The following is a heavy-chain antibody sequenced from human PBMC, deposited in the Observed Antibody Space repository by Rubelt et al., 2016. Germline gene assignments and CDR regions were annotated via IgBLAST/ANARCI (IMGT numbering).Heavy chain of an antibody. CDR1: GGSFSGYY. J-gene: IGHJ4*02. V-gene: IGHV4-34*01. Sequence: QVQLQQWGAGLLKPSETLSLTCAVYGGSFSGYYWSWIRQPPGKGLEWIGEINHSGSTNYNPSLKSRVTISVDTSKNQFSLKLSSVTAADTAVYYCARGPLGKFDYWGQGTLVTVSS. CDR2: INHSGST. CDR3: ARGPLGKFDY.